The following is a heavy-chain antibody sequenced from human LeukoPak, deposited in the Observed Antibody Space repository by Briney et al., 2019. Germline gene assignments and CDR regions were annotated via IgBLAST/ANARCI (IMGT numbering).Heavy chain of an antibody. J-gene: IGHJ3*02. D-gene: IGHD3-10*01. Sequence: GGSLRLSCAASGFTFSSYAMSWVRQAPGKGLEWVSAISGSGGSTYYADSVKGRFTISRDNSKNTLYLQMNSLRAEDTAVYYCAKDGHLWFGELFGLDAFDIWGQGTMVTVSS. CDR1: GFTFSSYA. CDR3: AKDGHLWFGELFGLDAFDI. V-gene: IGHV3-23*01. CDR2: ISGSGGST.